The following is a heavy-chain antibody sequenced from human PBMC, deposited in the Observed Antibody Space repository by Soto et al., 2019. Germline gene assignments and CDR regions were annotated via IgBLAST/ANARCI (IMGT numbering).Heavy chain of an antibody. CDR2: IRNDGTNK. CDR3: AGDCSTTTCLRF. CDR1: GFTFSAYG. Sequence: QVQLVESGGGVVQPGRSLTLSCAASGFTFSAYGMHWVRQAPGKGLEWVAIIRNDGTNKYYADSVKGRFTISRDNSNNILYLQMSSLRAEDTAAYYCAGDCSTTTCLRFWGQGTLVTVSS. D-gene: IGHD2-2*01. J-gene: IGHJ4*02. V-gene: IGHV3-33*01.